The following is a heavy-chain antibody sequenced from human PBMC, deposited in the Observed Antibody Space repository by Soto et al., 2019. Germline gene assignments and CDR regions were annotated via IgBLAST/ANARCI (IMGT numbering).Heavy chain of an antibody. CDR1: GLTVNSNY. Sequence: GGSLRLSCAVSGLTVNSNYMSWVRQAPGKGLEWVSLIYSGDNTVYVDSVKGRFTISRDNSKNTLYLQMNSLRAEDTAVYYCARDKAGLPKNYYYGLDVWGQGTTVTVSS. V-gene: IGHV3-66*01. J-gene: IGHJ6*02. CDR3: ARDKAGLPKNYYYGLDV. D-gene: IGHD3-16*01. CDR2: IYSGDNT.